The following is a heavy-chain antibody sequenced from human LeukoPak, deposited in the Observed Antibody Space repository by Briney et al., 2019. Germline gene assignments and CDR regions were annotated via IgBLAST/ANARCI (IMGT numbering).Heavy chain of an antibody. D-gene: IGHD5-18*01. V-gene: IGHV4-34*10. CDR1: GGSFSGYY. Sequence: SETLSLTCAVYGGSFSGYYWSWIRQPPGKGLEWIGEINHSGSTNYNPSLMSRVTMSVDTSKNQFSLRLSSLTAADTAVYYCAGYGYGRFDYWGPGIPVTVSS. CDR2: INHSGST. J-gene: IGHJ4*02. CDR3: AGYGYGRFDY.